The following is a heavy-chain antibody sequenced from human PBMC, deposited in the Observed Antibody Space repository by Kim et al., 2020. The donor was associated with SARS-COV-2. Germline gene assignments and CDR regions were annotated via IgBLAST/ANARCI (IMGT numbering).Heavy chain of an antibody. Sequence: SVKGRFTISRDNAKNSLYLQMNSLRAEDTAVYYCAREGHIAVAGMVAFDIWGQGTMVTVSS. D-gene: IGHD6-19*01. J-gene: IGHJ3*02. V-gene: IGHV3-11*05. CDR3: AREGHIAVAGMVAFDI.